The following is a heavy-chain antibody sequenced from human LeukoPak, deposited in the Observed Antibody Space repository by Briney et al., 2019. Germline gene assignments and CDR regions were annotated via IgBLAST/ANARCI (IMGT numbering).Heavy chain of an antibody. Sequence: GGSLRLSCAASGYTFSSYGMHWVRQAPAKGLEWVVFIRYDGSNKYYADSVKGRFTISRDNSKNTLYLQMNSLRAEDTAVYYCAKDRKPQQYFQHWGQGTLVTVSS. J-gene: IGHJ1*01. CDR3: AKDRKPQQYFQH. CDR2: IRYDGSNK. D-gene: IGHD1-14*01. CDR1: GYTFSSYG. V-gene: IGHV3-30*02.